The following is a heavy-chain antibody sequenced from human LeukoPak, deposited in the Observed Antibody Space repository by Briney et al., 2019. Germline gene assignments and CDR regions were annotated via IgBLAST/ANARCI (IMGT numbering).Heavy chain of an antibody. V-gene: IGHV4-59*12. J-gene: IGHJ4*02. D-gene: IGHD3-10*01. CDR3: ARVPPPSRVDY. CDR1: GGSISSYY. CDR2: IYYSVST. Sequence: SETLSLTCTVSGGSISSYYWSWMRQPLGEGLEWIGYIYYSVSTNYNPSLKSRVTISLDSTKNQISLKLSSVTAADTAVYYCARVPPPSRVDYWSEGTLVTVYS.